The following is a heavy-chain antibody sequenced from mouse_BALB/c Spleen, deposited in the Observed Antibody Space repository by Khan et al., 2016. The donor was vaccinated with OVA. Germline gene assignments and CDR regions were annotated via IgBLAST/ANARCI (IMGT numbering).Heavy chain of an antibody. V-gene: IGHV9-3-1*01. Sequence: QIQLVQSGPELMKPGETVKISCKASGYSFRNFGMNWVKEAPGKGLEWMGWIYTYTGEPTYADDFKGRFAFSLDTSASTAYLQISNLTNEETATDYCARSPYVSYALDYWGQGTSVTVSS. CDR2: IYTYTGEP. CDR1: GYSFRNFG. CDR3: ARSPYVSYALDY. D-gene: IGHD1-1*01. J-gene: IGHJ4*01.